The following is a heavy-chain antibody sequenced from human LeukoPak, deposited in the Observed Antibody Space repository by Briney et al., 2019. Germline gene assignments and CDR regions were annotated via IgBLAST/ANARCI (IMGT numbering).Heavy chain of an antibody. J-gene: IGHJ3*02. CDR3: ARGGGSWTMGRRAFDI. CDR2: ISPYNGNT. V-gene: IGHV1-18*01. CDR1: GYTFTNYG. Sequence: ASVKVSCKASGYTFTNYGVSWVRQAPGQGLEWMGWISPYNGNTIYAQKLQGRVTMTTDTSTSTAYMELRSLRSDDTAVYYCARGGGSWTMGRRAFDIWGQGTMVTVSS. D-gene: IGHD4/OR15-4a*01.